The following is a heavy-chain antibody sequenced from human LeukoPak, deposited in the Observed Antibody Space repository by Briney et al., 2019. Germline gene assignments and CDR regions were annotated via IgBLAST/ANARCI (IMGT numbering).Heavy chain of an antibody. D-gene: IGHD4-17*01. Sequence: SETLSLTCTVSGGSISSYYWSWIRQPPGKGPEWIGYIYYSGSTNYNPSLKSRVTISVDTSKNQFSLKLSSVTAADTAVYYCARQAYADYGDYYYYGMDVWGQGTTVTVSS. CDR1: GGSISSYY. J-gene: IGHJ6*02. V-gene: IGHV4-59*08. CDR3: ARQAYADYGDYYYYGMDV. CDR2: IYYSGST.